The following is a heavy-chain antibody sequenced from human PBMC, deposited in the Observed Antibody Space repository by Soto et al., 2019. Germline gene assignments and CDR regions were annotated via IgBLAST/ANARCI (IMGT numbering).Heavy chain of an antibody. D-gene: IGHD3-16*01. CDR1: GGSISSGGYY. V-gene: IGHV4-31*03. Sequence: SETLSLTCTVSGGSISSGGYYWSWIRQHPGKGPEWIGYIYYSGSTYYNPSLKSRVTISVDTSKNQFSLKLSSVTAADTAVYYCARFTFGGPLAWGQGTLVTVSS. CDR2: IYYSGST. CDR3: ARFTFGGPLA. J-gene: IGHJ5*02.